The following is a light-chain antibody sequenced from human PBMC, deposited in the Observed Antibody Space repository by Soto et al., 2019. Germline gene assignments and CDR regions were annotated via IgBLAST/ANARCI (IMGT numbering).Light chain of an antibody. CDR3: QQYDGSPET. J-gene: IGKJ1*01. Sequence: EIGLTQSPGTLSLSPGERATLSCRASQIIRSTFLAWYQQKPGQAPRLLIHGVSNRATGIPDRFSGSGSGTDFTLIISRLEPEDFAVYYCQQYDGSPETFGQGTKVEIK. V-gene: IGKV3-20*01. CDR2: GVS. CDR1: QIIRSTF.